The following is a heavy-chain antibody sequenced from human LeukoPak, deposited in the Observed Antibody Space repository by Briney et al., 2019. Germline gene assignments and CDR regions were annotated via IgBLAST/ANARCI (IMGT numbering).Heavy chain of an antibody. CDR3: ARETLDSSGWYENWFDP. Sequence: PSETLSLTCTVSGGSISSYYWSWIRQPPGKGLEWIGYIYYSGSTHYNPSLKSRVTISVDTSKNQFSLKLSSVTAADTAVYYCARETLDSSGWYENWFDPWGQGTLVTVSS. CDR2: IYYSGST. D-gene: IGHD6-19*01. J-gene: IGHJ5*02. CDR1: GGSISSYY. V-gene: IGHV4-59*01.